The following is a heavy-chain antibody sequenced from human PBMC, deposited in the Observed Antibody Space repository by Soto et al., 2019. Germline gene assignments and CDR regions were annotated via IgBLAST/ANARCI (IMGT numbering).Heavy chain of an antibody. CDR1: GGSISSYY. V-gene: IGHV4-59*01. CDR2: IYYSGST. Sequence: QVQLQESGPGLVKPSETLSLTCTVSGGSISSYYWSWIRQPPGKGLEWIGYIYYSGSTNYNPSLKXXVXIXGDTSKNQFSLKLSSVTAADTAVYYCARGYGGYLSYWGQGTLVTVSS. D-gene: IGHD6-25*01. J-gene: IGHJ4*02. CDR3: ARGYGGYLSY.